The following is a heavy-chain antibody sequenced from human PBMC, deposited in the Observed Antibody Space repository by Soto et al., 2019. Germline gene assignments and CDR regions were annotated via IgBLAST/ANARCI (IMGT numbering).Heavy chain of an antibody. V-gene: IGHV4-30-4*01. D-gene: IGHD5-12*01. CDR2: IYYSGNSEKT. CDR1: GGSISSGDYY. CDR3: AREHVGDYYSGPNRFDP. J-gene: IGHJ5*02. Sequence: PLETLSLTCTVSGGSISSGDYYWSCIRQPPGKGLEWIGYIYYSGNSEKTYYNPSLKSRVTVSIDTSKNQFSLKLKSAAAADTAVYYCAREHVGDYYSGPNRFDPWGRGSLVTVSS.